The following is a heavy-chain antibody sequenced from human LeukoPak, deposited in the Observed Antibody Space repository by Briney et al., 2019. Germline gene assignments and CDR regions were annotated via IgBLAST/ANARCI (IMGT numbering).Heavy chain of an antibody. CDR3: ARDVVSGSYPHFDY. CDR1: GGSITSTNY. D-gene: IGHD1-26*01. Sequence: SETLSLTCGVSGGSITSTNYWTWVRQPPGKGLEWIGEVNLQGSTNYNPSLMGRVAISVDMSENHISLQLTSVTAADTAVYYCARDVVSGSYPHFDYWGQGTLVTVSS. CDR2: VNLQGST. V-gene: IGHV4-4*02. J-gene: IGHJ4*02.